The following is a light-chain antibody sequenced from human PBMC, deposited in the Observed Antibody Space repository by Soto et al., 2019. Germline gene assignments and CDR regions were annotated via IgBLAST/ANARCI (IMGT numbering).Light chain of an antibody. Sequence: EIVMTQSPATLSVSPGERATLSCRASQSVSSNLAWYQQKPGQAPRLLIYGASTRATGIPARFTGSGSGTDFTLTISSLQSDDFATYYCQQYNSYSITFGQGTRLEIK. CDR3: QQYNSYSIT. CDR2: GAS. V-gene: IGKV3-15*01. CDR1: QSVSSN. J-gene: IGKJ5*01.